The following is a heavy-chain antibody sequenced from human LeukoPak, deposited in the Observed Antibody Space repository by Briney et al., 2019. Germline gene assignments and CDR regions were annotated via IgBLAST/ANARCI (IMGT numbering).Heavy chain of an antibody. J-gene: IGHJ6*03. CDR3: ATEVPSITILGVASLMDV. Sequence: ASVKVSCKVSGYTLTELSMHWVRQAPGKGLEWMGGFDPEDGETIYAQKFQGRVTMTEDTSTDTAYMELSSLRSEDTAVYYCATEVPSITILGVASLMDVWGKGTTVTVSS. CDR2: FDPEDGET. D-gene: IGHD3-3*01. CDR1: GYTLTELS. V-gene: IGHV1-24*01.